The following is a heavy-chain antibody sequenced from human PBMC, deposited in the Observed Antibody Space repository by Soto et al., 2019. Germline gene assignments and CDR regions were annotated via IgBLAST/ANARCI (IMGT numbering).Heavy chain of an antibody. CDR2: IKEEGSEE. CDR1: GFTFSTYW. D-gene: IGHD3-16*01. Sequence: EVQLVESGGGLVQPGGSLNPSCAASGFTFSTYWMTWVRKAQGKGLGWVANIKEEGSEEYYVDSVKGRFTISRDNAKNSLFLDMNSLRGEDTAVYYCARDWGAPGRGSAFGYYYHFGMDVWGQGTTVTVPS. CDR3: ARDWGAPGRGSAFGYYYHFGMDV. V-gene: IGHV3-7*05. J-gene: IGHJ6*02.